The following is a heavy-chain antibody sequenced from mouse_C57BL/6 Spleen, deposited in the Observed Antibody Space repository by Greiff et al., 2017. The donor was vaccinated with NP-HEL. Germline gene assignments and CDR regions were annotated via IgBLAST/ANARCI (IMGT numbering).Heavy chain of an antibody. Sequence: EVMLVESGGDLVKPGGSLKLSCAASGFTFSSYGMSWVRQTPDKRLEWVATISSGGSYTYYPDSVKGRFTISRDNAKNTLYLQMSSLKSEDTAMYYCARRDADWGQGTSVTVSS. CDR2: ISSGGSYT. J-gene: IGHJ4*01. CDR1: GFTFSSYG. V-gene: IGHV5-6*02. CDR3: ARRDAD. D-gene: IGHD6-5*01.